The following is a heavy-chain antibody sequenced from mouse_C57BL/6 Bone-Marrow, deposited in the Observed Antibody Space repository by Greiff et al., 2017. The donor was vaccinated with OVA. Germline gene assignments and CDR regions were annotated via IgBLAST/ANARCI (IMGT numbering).Heavy chain of an antibody. V-gene: IGHV1-53*01. CDR1: GYTFTSYW. J-gene: IGHJ1*03. D-gene: IGHD2-4*01. CDR2: INPSNGGT. Sequence: QVQLQQPGTELVKPGASVKLSCKASGYTFTSYWMHWVKQRPGQGLEWIGNINPSNGGTNYNEKFKSKATLTVDKSSSTAYMQLSSLTSEDSAVYYCARYGYDYCYWYFDVWGTGTTVTVSS. CDR3: ARYGYDYCYWYFDV.